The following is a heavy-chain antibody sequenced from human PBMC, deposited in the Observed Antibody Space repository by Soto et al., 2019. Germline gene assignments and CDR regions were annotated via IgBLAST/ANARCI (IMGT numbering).Heavy chain of an antibody. V-gene: IGHV1-69*13. CDR1: GGTFSSYA. CDR2: IIPIFGTA. J-gene: IGHJ6*02. CDR3: ARSFGHTVTTDYYGMDV. D-gene: IGHD4-17*01. Sequence: ASVKVSCKASGGTFSSYAISWVRQAPGQGLEWMGGIIPIFGTANYAQKFQGRVTITADESTSTAYMELSSLRSEDTAVYYCARSFGHTVTTDYYGMDVWGQGTTVTVSS.